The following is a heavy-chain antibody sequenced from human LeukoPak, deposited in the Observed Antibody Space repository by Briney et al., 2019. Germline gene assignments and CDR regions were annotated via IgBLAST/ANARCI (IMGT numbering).Heavy chain of an antibody. CDR2: ISSSSSYI. Sequence: GGSLRLSCAASGFTFSSYSMNWVRQAPGKGLEWVSSISSSSSYIYYADSVKGRFTISRDNAKNSLYLQMNSLRAEDTAVYYCARGTGITMSTDLDYWGQGTLVTVSS. D-gene: IGHD3-10*02. CDR1: GFTFSSYS. V-gene: IGHV3-21*01. J-gene: IGHJ4*02. CDR3: ARGTGITMSTDLDY.